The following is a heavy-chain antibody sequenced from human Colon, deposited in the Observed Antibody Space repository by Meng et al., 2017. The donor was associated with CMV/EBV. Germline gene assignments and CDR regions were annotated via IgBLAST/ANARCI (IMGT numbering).Heavy chain of an antibody. CDR3: ARSTYCSGGSCYSEDWFDP. V-gene: IGHV2-5*01. Sequence: LTTYGAGVGWIRQPPGKALEWLALIDWNDDKRYSPSLQSRLTVTKDTSKNEVVLTMTNMDPVDTATYYCARSTYCSGGSCYSEDWFDPWGRGTLVTVSS. CDR2: IDWNDDK. J-gene: IGHJ5*02. CDR1: LTTYGAG. D-gene: IGHD2-15*01.